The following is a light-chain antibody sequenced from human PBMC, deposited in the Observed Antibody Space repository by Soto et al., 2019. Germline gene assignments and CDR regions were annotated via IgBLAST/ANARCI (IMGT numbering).Light chain of an antibody. CDR3: QQYGSSSYT. CDR2: GAS. CDR1: QSVSSSY. V-gene: IGKV3-20*01. J-gene: IGKJ2*01. Sequence: EIVLTQSPGTLSLFPGERATLSCRASQSVSSSYLAWYQQKPGQAPRLLIYGASSRATGIPDRFSGSGSGTDFTLTISRLEPEDFAVCYCQQYGSSSYTFGQGTKLEIK.